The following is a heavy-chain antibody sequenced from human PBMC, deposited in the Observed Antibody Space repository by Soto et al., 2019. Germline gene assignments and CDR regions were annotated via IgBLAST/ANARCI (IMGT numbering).Heavy chain of an antibody. CDR2: IIPIFGTA. CDR3: ARDLSRGPTVTTEPKLNYYYYGMDV. V-gene: IGHV1-69*12. Sequence: QVQLVQSGAEVKKPGSSVKVSCKASGGTCSSYAISWVRQAPGQGLEWMGGIIPIFGTANYAQKFQGRVTITADASPRTASMDLSSLGSADTAVYSFARDLSRGPTVTTEPKLNYYYYGMDVWGQGTTVTVSS. J-gene: IGHJ6*02. D-gene: IGHD4-4*01. CDR1: GGTCSSYA.